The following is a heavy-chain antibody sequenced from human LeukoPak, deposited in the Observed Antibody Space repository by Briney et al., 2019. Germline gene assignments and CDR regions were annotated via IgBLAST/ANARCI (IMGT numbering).Heavy chain of an antibody. J-gene: IGHJ6*02. Sequence: ASVKVSCKASGGTFSSYAISWVRQAPGQGLEWMGRIIPILGIANYAQKFQGRVTITADKSTSTAYMELSSLRSEDTAVYYCAEGYCSSTSCSYYYYGMDVWGQGTTVTVSS. CDR1: GGTFSSYA. CDR2: IIPILGIA. CDR3: AEGYCSSTSCSYYYYGMDV. D-gene: IGHD2-2*01. V-gene: IGHV1-69*04.